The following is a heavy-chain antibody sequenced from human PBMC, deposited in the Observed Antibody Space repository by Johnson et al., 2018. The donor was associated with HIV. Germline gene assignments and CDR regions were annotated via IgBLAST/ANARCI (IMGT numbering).Heavy chain of an antibody. J-gene: IGHJ3*02. V-gene: IGHV3-23*04. CDR1: GFTFSSYA. CDR3: ARGGLGYQNIHDPFDI. Sequence: VQLVESGGGLVQPGGSLRLSCAASGFTFSSYAMSWVRQAPGKGLEWVSAISGSGGSTYYADSVKGRFTISRDNSKNTLYLQMNSLRAEDTAFYYCARGGLGYQNIHDPFDIWGQGTMVTVSS. CDR2: ISGSGGST. D-gene: IGHD3-16*02.